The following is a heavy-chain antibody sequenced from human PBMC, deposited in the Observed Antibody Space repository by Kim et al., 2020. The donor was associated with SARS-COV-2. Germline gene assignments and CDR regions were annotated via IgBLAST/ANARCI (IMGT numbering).Heavy chain of an antibody. V-gene: IGHV5-51*01. Sequence: GESLKISCKGSGYSFTSYWIGWVRQMPGKGLEWMGIIYPGDSDTRYSPSFQGQVTISADKSISTAYLQWSSLKASDTAMYYCARLVFSGATYYYGSGSYAPEGFDYWGQGTLVTVSS. D-gene: IGHD3-10*01. CDR3: ARLVFSGATYYYGSGSYAPEGFDY. CDR1: GYSFTSYW. CDR2: IYPGDSDT. J-gene: IGHJ4*02.